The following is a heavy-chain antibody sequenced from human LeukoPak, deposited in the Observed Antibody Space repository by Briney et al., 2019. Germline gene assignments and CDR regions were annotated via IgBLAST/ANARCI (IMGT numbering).Heavy chain of an antibody. V-gene: IGHV1-69*05. D-gene: IGHD2-2*01. J-gene: IGHJ5*02. Sequence: SVKVSCKASGYTFTSYAISWVRQAPGQGLEWMGGIIPIFGTANYAQKFQGRVTITTDESTSTAYMELSSLRSEDTAVYYCARDRYCSSTSCYFGPHDPWGQGTLVTVSS. CDR3: ARDRYCSSTSCYFGPHDP. CDR1: GYTFTSYA. CDR2: IIPIFGTA.